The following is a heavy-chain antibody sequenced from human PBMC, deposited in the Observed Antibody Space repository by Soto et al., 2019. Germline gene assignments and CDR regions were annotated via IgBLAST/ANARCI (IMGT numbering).Heavy chain of an antibody. CDR3: ATEQRITIFGVVARANDAFDI. CDR2: FDPEDGET. D-gene: IGHD3-3*01. V-gene: IGHV1-24*01. CDR1: GYTLTELS. Sequence: ASVKVSCKVSGYTLTELSMHWVRQAPGKGLEWMGGFDPEDGETIYAQKFQGRVTMTEDTSTDTAYMELSSLRSEDTAVYYCATEQRITIFGVVARANDAFDIWGQGTMVTVSS. J-gene: IGHJ3*02.